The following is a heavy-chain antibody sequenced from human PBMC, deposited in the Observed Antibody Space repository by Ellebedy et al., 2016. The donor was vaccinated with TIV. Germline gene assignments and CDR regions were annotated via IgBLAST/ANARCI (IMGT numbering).Heavy chain of an antibody. J-gene: IGHJ4*02. V-gene: IGHV3-21*04. CDR1: GFTFSSYS. CDR2: ISSSSSYI. Sequence: GGSLRLXXAASGFTFSSYSMNWVRQAPGKGLEWVSSISSSSSYIYYADSVKGRFTISRDNAKNSLYLQMNSLRAEDTALYYCAKDLRGVGALFDYWGQGTLVTVSS. D-gene: IGHD1-26*01. CDR3: AKDLRGVGALFDY.